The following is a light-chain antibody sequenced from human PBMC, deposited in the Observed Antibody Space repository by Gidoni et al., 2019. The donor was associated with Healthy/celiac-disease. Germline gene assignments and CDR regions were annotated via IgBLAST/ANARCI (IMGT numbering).Light chain of an antibody. J-gene: IGLJ2*01. CDR2: GNS. V-gene: IGLV1-40*01. Sequence: QSVLTQPLSVSGAPGQRVTISCTGSSSNIGAGYDVHWYQQLPGTAPNLLIYGNSNGPSGVPDRFSGSKSGTSASLAITGLQAEDEADYYCQSYDSSLSASGVVFGGGTKLTVL. CDR3: QSYDSSLSASGVV. CDR1: SSNIGAGYD.